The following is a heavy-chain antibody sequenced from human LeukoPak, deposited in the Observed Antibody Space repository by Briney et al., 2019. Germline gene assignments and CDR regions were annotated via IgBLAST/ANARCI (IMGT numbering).Heavy chain of an antibody. CDR3: AREVRRYFDV. CDR2: ISSSGSTI. CDR1: GFTFSSYE. V-gene: IGHV3-48*03. Sequence: GGSLRLSCAASGFTFSSYEMNWVRQAPGKGLEWVSYISSSGSTIYYADSVKGRFTISRDNAKNSPYLQMNSLRAEDTAVYYCAREVRRYFDVWGQGTLVTVSS. D-gene: IGHD3-9*01. J-gene: IGHJ4*02.